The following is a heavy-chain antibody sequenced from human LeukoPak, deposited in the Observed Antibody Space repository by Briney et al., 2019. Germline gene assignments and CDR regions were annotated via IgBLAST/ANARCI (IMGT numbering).Heavy chain of an antibody. Sequence: VASVKVSCKASGYTFTGYYMHWVRQAPGQGLEWMGWINPNSGGTNYAQKFQGRVTMTRDTSISTAYMELSRLRSDDTAVYYCARTSGWYVQDAFDIWGQGTMVTVSS. CDR2: INPNSGGT. V-gene: IGHV1-2*02. CDR3: ARTSGWYVQDAFDI. D-gene: IGHD6-19*01. J-gene: IGHJ3*02. CDR1: GYTFTGYY.